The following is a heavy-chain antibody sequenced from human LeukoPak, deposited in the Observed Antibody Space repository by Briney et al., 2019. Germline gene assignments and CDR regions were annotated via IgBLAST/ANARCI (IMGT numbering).Heavy chain of an antibody. J-gene: IGHJ5*02. V-gene: IGHV4-4*07. CDR1: GGSSSSYY. CDR3: ARQGVGKYNWNFLNWFDP. CDR2: ISTSGIT. D-gene: IGHD1-7*01. Sequence: SETLSLTCTVSGGSSSSYYCNWIRQPAGKGLEWIGRISTSGITNYNPSLKSRVTMSVDTSKNQVSLKLTSVTAADTAVFYCARQGVGKYNWNFLNWFDPWGPGTLVTVSS.